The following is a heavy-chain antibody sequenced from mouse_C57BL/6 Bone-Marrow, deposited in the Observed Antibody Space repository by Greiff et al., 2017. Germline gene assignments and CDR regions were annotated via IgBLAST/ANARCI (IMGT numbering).Heavy chain of an antibody. D-gene: IGHD3-3*01. CDR2: INPNYGTT. CDR3: ARGLGRDWFAY. CDR1: GYSFTDYN. V-gene: IGHV1-39*01. Sequence: VQLQQSGPELVKPGASVKISCKASGYSFTDYNMNWVKQSNGKSLEWIGVINPNYGTTSYNQKLKGKATLTVDKSYSTAYMQLNRLPSEDSAGSYCARGLGRDWFAYWGQGTLVTVSA. J-gene: IGHJ3*01.